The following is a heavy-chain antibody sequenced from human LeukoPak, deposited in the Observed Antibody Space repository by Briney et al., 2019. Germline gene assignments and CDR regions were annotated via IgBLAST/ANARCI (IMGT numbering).Heavy chain of an antibody. CDR1: GFTFSSYA. D-gene: IGHD3-3*01. Sequence: GGSLRLSCAASGFTFSSYAMSWVRQAPGKGLEWVSAISGSGGSTYYADSVKGRFTISRDNSKNTLYLQMNSLRAEDTAVYYCAKSRRITIFGVVITDYYYYGMDVWGQGTTVTDSS. CDR2: ISGSGGST. CDR3: AKSRRITIFGVVITDYYYYGMDV. V-gene: IGHV3-23*01. J-gene: IGHJ6*02.